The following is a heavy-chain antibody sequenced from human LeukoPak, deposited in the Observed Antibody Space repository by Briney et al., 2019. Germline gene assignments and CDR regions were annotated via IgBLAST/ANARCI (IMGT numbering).Heavy chain of an antibody. CDR1: GGSFNSYY. V-gene: IGHV4-59*08. D-gene: IGHD3-16*01. CDR3: ARFVRGTYYFDY. CDR2: IYYSGST. Sequence: SETLSLTCTVSGGSFNSYYWSWIRQPPGKGLEWIGYIYYSGSTNYNPSLKSRVTISVDTSKNQFSLKLSSVTAADTAVYYCARFVRGTYYFDYWGQGTLVTVSS. J-gene: IGHJ4*02.